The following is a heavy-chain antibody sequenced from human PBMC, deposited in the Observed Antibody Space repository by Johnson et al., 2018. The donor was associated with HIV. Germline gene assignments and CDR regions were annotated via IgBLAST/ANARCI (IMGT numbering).Heavy chain of an antibody. CDR2: IRSDGSST. CDR1: GFTLRNYW. CDR3: ARDGPWLQSQRDAFDV. Sequence: VQLVESGGGLVQPGGSLRLSCAASGFTLRNYWVNWVRQLPGKGLVWVSRIRSDGSSTPYADFAKGRFTISRDNAKDTVYLQMNSLRAEDTAVYYCARDGPWLQSQRDAFDVWGRGTMVTVSS. D-gene: IGHD5-24*01. V-gene: IGHV3-74*03. J-gene: IGHJ3*01.